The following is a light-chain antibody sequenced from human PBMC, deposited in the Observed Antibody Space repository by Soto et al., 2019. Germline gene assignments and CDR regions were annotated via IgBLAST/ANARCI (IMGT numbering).Light chain of an antibody. CDR2: EVT. Sequence: ALSQPPCVSGSPGQSVTISCTGTSSDVGKYDRVSWYQQPPGTAPKLIIYEVTNRPSGVPARFSGSKSGNTASLTISGLQAEDEADYYCSSYTSTSRYVFGAGTKVTVL. J-gene: IGLJ1*01. V-gene: IGLV2-18*02. CDR1: SSDVGKYDR. CDR3: SSYTSTSRYV.